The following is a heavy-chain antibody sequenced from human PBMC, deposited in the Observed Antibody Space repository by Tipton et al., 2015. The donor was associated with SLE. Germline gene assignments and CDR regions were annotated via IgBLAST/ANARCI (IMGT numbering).Heavy chain of an antibody. J-gene: IGHJ4*02. Sequence: GSLRLSCTVSGGSISSSSYYWGWIRQPPGKGLEWIGSIYYSGSTYYNPSLKSRVTISVDTSKNQFSLKLSSVTAADTAVYYCARHEDWGIDYWGQGTLVTVSS. V-gene: IGHV4-39*01. CDR3: ARHEDWGIDY. CDR1: GGSISSSSYY. CDR2: IYYSGST. D-gene: IGHD7-27*01.